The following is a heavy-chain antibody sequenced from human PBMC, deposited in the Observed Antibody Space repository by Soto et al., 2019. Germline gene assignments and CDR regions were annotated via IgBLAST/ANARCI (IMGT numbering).Heavy chain of an antibody. J-gene: IGHJ4*02. D-gene: IGHD2-2*01. CDR2: ISYDESNR. V-gene: IGHV3-30*18. CDR3: VKDEGTSRPFDY. Sequence: QVKLVESGGGVVQPGRSLRLSCAVSGFTFRSYGMHWVRQAPGKGLEWVAAISYDESNRFYGDSVKGRFTISRDNFKNRLYLQMSSLRADDTALYHCVKDEGTSRPFDYWGQGTQVTVSS. CDR1: GFTFRSYG.